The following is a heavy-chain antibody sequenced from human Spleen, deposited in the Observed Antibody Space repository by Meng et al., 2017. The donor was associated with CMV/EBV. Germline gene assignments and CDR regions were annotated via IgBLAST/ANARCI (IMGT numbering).Heavy chain of an antibody. CDR3: ARDPQFWSGSYSDY. CDR2: ISTYNGNT. Sequence: VKVSCKASGYTFTSYGINWVRQAPGQGLEWMGWISTYNGNTNYAQNLQGRVTMTTDTSTRIAYMELRSLRSDDTAVYNCARDPQFWSGSYSDYWGQGTLVTVSS. D-gene: IGHD3-3*01. J-gene: IGHJ4*02. CDR1: GYTFTSYG. V-gene: IGHV1-18*01.